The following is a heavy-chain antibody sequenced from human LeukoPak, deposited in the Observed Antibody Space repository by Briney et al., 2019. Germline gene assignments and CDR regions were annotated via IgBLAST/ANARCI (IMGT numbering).Heavy chain of an antibody. Sequence: SETLSLTCTVSGGSISSYYWSWIRQPPGKGLEWIGYIYYSGSTNYNPSLKSRVTISVDTFKNQFSLKLSSVTAADTAVYYCAEGSAAGRPFDYWGQGTLVTVSS. D-gene: IGHD6-13*01. CDR3: AEGSAAGRPFDY. V-gene: IGHV4-59*08. CDR2: IYYSGST. CDR1: GGSISSYY. J-gene: IGHJ4*02.